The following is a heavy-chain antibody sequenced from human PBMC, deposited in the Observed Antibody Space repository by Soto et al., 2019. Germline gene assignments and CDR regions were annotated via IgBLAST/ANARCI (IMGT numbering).Heavy chain of an antibody. CDR2: INPNSGGT. D-gene: IGHD6-19*01. CDR3: ARAQYSSGWYRANYYYYGREV. Sequence: ASVNVSCKASGYTFTGYYIHWVRQAPGQGLEWMGWINPNSGGTNYAQKFQGRVTMTRDTSISTAYMELSRLRSDDTAVYYCARAQYSSGWYRANYYYYGREVWGKGNTVSVSA. J-gene: IGHJ6*04. V-gene: IGHV1-2*02. CDR1: GYTFTGYY.